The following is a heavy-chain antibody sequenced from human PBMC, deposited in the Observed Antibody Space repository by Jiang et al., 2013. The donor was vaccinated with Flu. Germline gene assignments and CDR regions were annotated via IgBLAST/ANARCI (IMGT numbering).Heavy chain of an antibody. CDR2: VYYSGST. Sequence: GPGLVKPSETLSLTCTVSGGSISSSTYYWGWIRQPPGKGLEWIGSVYYSGSTYYNPSLKSRVTISVDTSKNQFSLKLNSVTAADTAVYYCARFLIWGHFAFDYWGQGTLVTVSS. CDR1: GGSISSSTYY. D-gene: IGHD2/OR15-2a*01. CDR3: ARFLIWGHFAFDY. J-gene: IGHJ4*02. V-gene: IGHV4-39*01.